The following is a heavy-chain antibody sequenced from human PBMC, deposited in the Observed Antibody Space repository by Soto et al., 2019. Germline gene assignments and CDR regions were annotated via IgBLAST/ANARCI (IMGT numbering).Heavy chain of an antibody. CDR2: INAGNGNT. D-gene: IGHD3-22*01. J-gene: IGHJ4*02. CDR1: GYTFTSYA. V-gene: IGHV1-3*01. CDR3: ARFDDYYDSSGYPGTFGY. Sequence: ASVKVSCKASGYTFTSYAMHWVRQAPGQRLEWMGWINAGNGNTKYSQKFQGRVTITRDTSASTAYMELSSLRSEDTAVYYCARFDDYYDSSGYPGTFGYWGQGTLVTVPQ.